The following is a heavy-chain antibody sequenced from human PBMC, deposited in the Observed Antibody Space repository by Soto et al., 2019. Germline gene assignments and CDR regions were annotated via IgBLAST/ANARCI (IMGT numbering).Heavy chain of an antibody. Sequence: PGGSLRLSCATSGFTFSNAWMSWVRQAPGKGLEWVGRIKSKTDGGTTDYAAPVKGRFTISRDDSKNTLYLLMNRLKTEDTAVYYCTTRLYYYDSSGYYDPGDYWGQGT. V-gene: IGHV3-15*01. D-gene: IGHD3-22*01. CDR1: GFTFSNAW. CDR3: TTRLYYYDSSGYYDPGDY. CDR2: IKSKTDGGTT. J-gene: IGHJ4*02.